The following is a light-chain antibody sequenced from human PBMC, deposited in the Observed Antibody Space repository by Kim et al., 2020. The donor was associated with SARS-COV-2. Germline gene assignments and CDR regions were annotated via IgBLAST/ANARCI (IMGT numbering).Light chain of an antibody. CDR2: RNN. Sequence: QAGLTQPPSVSKGLRQTATLTCTGNNNNVGNQVAAWLQQHQGHPPKLLSYRNNNRPSGISERFSASRSGDTASLTITGLQPEDETDYYCSAWDSSLNAWVFGGGTQLTVL. CDR1: NNNVGNQV. V-gene: IGLV10-54*04. J-gene: IGLJ3*02. CDR3: SAWDSSLNAWV.